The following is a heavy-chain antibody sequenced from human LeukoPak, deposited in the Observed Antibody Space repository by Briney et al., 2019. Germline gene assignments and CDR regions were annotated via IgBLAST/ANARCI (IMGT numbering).Heavy chain of an antibody. J-gene: IGHJ4*02. V-gene: IGHV3-48*03. CDR1: GFTFSSYE. CDR3: ARGSSWYNY. Sequence: GGSLRPSCAASGFTFSSYEMNWVRQAPGKGLEWVSYISSSGSTIYYADSVKGRFTISRDNAKNSLYLQMNSLRAEDTAVYYCARGSSWYNYWGQGTLVTVSS. CDR2: ISSSGSTI. D-gene: IGHD6-13*01.